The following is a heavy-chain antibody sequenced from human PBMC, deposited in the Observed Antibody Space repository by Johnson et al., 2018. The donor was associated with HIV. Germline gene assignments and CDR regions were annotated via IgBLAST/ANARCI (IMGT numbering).Heavy chain of an antibody. D-gene: IGHD1-26*01. CDR3: ARVRIGRENAFDI. CDR1: GFTFSSYD. J-gene: IGHJ3*02. CDR2: IGTAGDT. V-gene: IGHV3-13*01. Sequence: MLLVESGGGVVQPGRSLRLSCAASGFTFSSYDMHWVRQATGKGLEWVSAIGTAGDTYYPDSVKGRFTISRDNSRNTLYLHLNSLRAVDTAVYYCARVRIGRENAFDIWGQGTMVTVSS.